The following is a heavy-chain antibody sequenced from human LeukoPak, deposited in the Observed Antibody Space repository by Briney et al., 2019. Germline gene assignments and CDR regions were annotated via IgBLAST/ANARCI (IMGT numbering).Heavy chain of an antibody. CDR2: IYYSGST. D-gene: IGHD3-16*01. V-gene: IGHV4-39*07. CDR1: GGSISSSSYY. CDR3: ARGKGRYVYYYYYMDV. J-gene: IGHJ6*03. Sequence: SETLSLTCTVSGGSISSSSYYWGWIRQPPGKGLEWIGYIYYSGSTYYNPSLKSRVTISVDTSKNQFSLKLSSVTAADTAVYYCARGKGRYVYYYYYMDVWGKGTTVTVSS.